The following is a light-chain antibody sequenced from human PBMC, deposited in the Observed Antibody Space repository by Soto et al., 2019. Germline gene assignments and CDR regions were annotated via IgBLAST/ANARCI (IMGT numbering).Light chain of an antibody. CDR1: QYIGDF. J-gene: IGKJ1*01. Sequence: DIQMTQSPSSLSASVGDRVTITCRASQYIGDFLNWYQQTPGKPPKLLIFGASNLHIGVPSRFSGSGSGTEFTLTISSLQPDDFATYYCQQYNSYPWTFGQGTKVDIK. V-gene: IGKV1-5*01. CDR2: GAS. CDR3: QQYNSYPWT.